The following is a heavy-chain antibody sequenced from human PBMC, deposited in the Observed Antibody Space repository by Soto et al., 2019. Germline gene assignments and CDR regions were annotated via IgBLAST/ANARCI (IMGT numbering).Heavy chain of an antibody. Sequence: SETLSLTSTVSGGSISSYDGSWIRQPPGKGLEWIGYIYYSGSTNYNPSLKSRVTISVDTSKNQFSLKLTSVTAADTAVYYCARDKITGLFDYWGQGTLVTVSS. J-gene: IGHJ4*02. CDR2: IYYSGST. CDR1: GGSISSYD. CDR3: ARDKITGLFDY. V-gene: IGHV4-59*12. D-gene: IGHD2-8*02.